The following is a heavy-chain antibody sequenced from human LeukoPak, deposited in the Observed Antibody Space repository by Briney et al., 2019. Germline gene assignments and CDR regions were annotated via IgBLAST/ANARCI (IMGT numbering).Heavy chain of an antibody. CDR3: ARTAGYSSGWYDPYYFDY. J-gene: IGHJ4*02. D-gene: IGHD6-19*01. V-gene: IGHV3-7*01. CDR2: IKQDGSEK. CDR1: GFTFSSYW. Sequence: GSLRLSCAASGFTFSSYWMSWVRQAPGKGLEWVANIKQDGSEKYYVDSVKGRFTISRDNAKNSLYLQMNSLRAEDTAVYYCARTAGYSSGWYDPYYFDYWGQGTLVTVSS.